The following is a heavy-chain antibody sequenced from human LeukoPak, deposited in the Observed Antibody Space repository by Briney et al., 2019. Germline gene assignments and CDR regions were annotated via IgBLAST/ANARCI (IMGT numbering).Heavy chain of an antibody. Sequence: SVKVSCKASGGTFSSYAISWVRQAPGQGLEWMGGIIPIFGTANYAQKFQGRVTITADESTSTAYMELSSLGSEDTAVYYCARGPIYGSGSYPSFDYWGQGTLVTVSS. J-gene: IGHJ4*02. CDR1: GGTFSSYA. CDR2: IIPIFGTA. V-gene: IGHV1-69*13. D-gene: IGHD3-10*01. CDR3: ARGPIYGSGSYPSFDY.